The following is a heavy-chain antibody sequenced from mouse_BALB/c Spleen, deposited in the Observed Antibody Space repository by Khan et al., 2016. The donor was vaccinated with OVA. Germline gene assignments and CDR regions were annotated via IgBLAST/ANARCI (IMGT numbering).Heavy chain of an antibody. Sequence: QVQLKESGPGLVQPSQSLSITCTVSGFSLANYGVHWVRQSPGKGLEWLGVIWSGGITDYNATFISRLSISKDTSKGQVFFKMNSLQANDTAIYYCARNRNGYFDSWGQGSTLTVSS. J-gene: IGHJ2*01. CDR3: ARNRNGYFDS. CDR2: IWSGGIT. D-gene: IGHD1-1*02. V-gene: IGHV2-2*02. CDR1: GFSLANYG.